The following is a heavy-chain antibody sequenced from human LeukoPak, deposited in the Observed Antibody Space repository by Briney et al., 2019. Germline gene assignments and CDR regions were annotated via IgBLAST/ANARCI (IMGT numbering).Heavy chain of an antibody. Sequence: PSETLSLTCAVSGTSISNNNWWNWVRQPPGKGLEWVGDIFHTGTTNYNSSLKSRVTISVDTSKNQFSLKLSSVTAADTAVYYCARSTGQYQLLYYYYYMDVWGKGTTVTVSS. V-gene: IGHV4-4*02. D-gene: IGHD2-2*01. CDR3: ARSTGQYQLLYYYYYMDV. CDR1: GTSISNNNW. CDR2: IFHTGTT. J-gene: IGHJ6*03.